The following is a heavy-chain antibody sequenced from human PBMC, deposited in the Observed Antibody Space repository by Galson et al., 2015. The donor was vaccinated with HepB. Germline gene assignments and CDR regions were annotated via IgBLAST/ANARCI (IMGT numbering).Heavy chain of an antibody. V-gene: IGHV3-23*01. CDR3: AKPAKVVPAATGYFDY. CDR2: ISGSGGST. D-gene: IGHD2-2*01. Sequence: SLRLSCAASGFTFSSYAMSWVRQAPGKGLEWVSAISGSGGSTYYADSVKGRFTISRDNSKNTLYLQMNSLRAEDTAVYYCAKPAKVVPAATGYFDYWGQGTLVTVSS. CDR1: GFTFSSYA. J-gene: IGHJ4*02.